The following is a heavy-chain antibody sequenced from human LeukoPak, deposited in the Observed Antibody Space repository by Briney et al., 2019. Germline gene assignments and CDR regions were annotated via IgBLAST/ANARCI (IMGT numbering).Heavy chain of an antibody. V-gene: IGHV1-2*02. J-gene: IGHJ4*02. CDR3: ARDRRVYGDYVRYYFDY. CDR2: INPNSGGT. CDR1: GYTFTGYY. Sequence: ASVKVSCKASGYTFTGYYMHWVRQAPGQGLEWMGWINPNSGGTNYAQKFQGRVTMTRDTSISTAYMELSRLRSDDTAVYYCARDRRVYGDYVRYYFDYWGQGTLVTVSS. D-gene: IGHD4-17*01.